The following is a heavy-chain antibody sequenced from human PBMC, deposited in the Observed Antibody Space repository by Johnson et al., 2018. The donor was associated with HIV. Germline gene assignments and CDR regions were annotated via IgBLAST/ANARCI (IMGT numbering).Heavy chain of an antibody. J-gene: IGHJ3*02. CDR3: ARACRDGYTCDVFDI. Sequence: VQLVESGGGLVQPGGSLRLSCAASGFTFSSYAMSWVRQAPGKGLEWVSAISGSGGSTYYAQSVKGRFTISRDNANNPLYLPMNSLRAEDTALYYCARACRDGYTCDVFDIWGQGTMFTVSS. CDR1: GFTFSSYA. D-gene: IGHD5-24*01. V-gene: IGHV3-23*04. CDR2: ISGSGGST.